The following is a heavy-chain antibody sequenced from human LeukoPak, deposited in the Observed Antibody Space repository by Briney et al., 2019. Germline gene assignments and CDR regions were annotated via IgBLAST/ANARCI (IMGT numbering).Heavy chain of an antibody. D-gene: IGHD4-17*01. V-gene: IGHV1-46*01. CDR3: ASEKNYGDKYFDS. CDR1: GDTFSIYY. J-gene: IGHJ4*02. Sequence: GASVKVSCRASGDTFSIYYIHWVRQAPGQGLEWMGVTNLGDGITGYEQKFQGRLTLTRDTSTSTVYMELSSVRSEDTAIYYCASEKNYGDKYFDSWGQGTEVSVSS. CDR2: TNLGDGIT.